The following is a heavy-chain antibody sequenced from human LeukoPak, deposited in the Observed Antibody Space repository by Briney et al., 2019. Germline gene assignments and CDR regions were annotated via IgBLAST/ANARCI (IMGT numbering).Heavy chain of an antibody. CDR2: IKPDGSEK. Sequence: GGSLRLSCAASGFTLSNYWMQWVRQAPGKGLEWVANIKPDGSEKYYVDSVKGRCTISRDNIRNSLDLQMNSLRAEDTAVYYCARENYFSFDYWGQGALVTVSS. J-gene: IGHJ4*02. CDR3: ARENYFSFDY. D-gene: IGHD3-16*01. CDR1: GFTLSNYW. V-gene: IGHV3-7*03.